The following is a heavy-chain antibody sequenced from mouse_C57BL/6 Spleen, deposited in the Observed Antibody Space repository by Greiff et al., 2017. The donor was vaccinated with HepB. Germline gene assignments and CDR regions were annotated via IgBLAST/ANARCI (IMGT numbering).Heavy chain of an antibody. Sequence: VQLQQSGAELVKPGASVKLSCTASGFNIKDYYMHWVKQRTEQGLEWIGRIDPEDSETKYAPKFQGKATITADTSSNTAYLQLSSLTSEDTAVYYCARNYYGSSYSIYFDYWGQGTTLTVSS. CDR2: IDPEDSET. V-gene: IGHV14-2*01. CDR3: ARNYYGSSYSIYFDY. D-gene: IGHD1-1*01. J-gene: IGHJ2*01. CDR1: GFNIKDYY.